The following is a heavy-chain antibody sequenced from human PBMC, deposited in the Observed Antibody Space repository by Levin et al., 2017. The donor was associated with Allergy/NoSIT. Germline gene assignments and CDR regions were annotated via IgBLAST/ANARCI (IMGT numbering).Heavy chain of an antibody. CDR3: ARRFTMVRGVDNDAFDI. D-gene: IGHD3-10*01. V-gene: IGHV5-10-1*01. J-gene: IGHJ3*02. CDR1: GYRFPNYW. Sequence: RGESLKISCTGSGYRFPNYWITWVRQMPGKGLEWMGKIDPSDSYTTYSPSFQGHVTISADKSISTAYLQWSSLEASDTAIYYCARRFTMVRGVDNDAFDIWGQGTMVTVSS. CDR2: IDPSDSYT.